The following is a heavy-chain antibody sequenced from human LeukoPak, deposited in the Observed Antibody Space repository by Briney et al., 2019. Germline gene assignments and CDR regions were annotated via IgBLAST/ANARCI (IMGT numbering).Heavy chain of an antibody. Sequence: PSETLSLTCAVYGGSLSGYYWSWIRQPPGKGLEWIGEINHSGSTNYNPSLKSRVTISVDTSKNQFSLKLSSVTAADTAVYYCASGAVAGTVDYWGQGTLVTVSS. CDR3: ASGAVAGTVDY. J-gene: IGHJ4*02. CDR2: INHSGST. D-gene: IGHD6-19*01. CDR1: GGSLSGYY. V-gene: IGHV4-34*01.